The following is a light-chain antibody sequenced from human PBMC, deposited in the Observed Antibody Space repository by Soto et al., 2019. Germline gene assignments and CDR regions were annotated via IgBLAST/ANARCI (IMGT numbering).Light chain of an antibody. Sequence: QSALTQPVSVSGSPGQSVAISCTGNSSGVGTFNLVSWYQQHPGRAPKLIIYEVNKRPSGISSRFSASKSGNTASLTISGLQADDEADYYCYSFAGFNTQFGGGTQLTVL. CDR1: SSGVGTFNL. V-gene: IGLV2-23*02. CDR2: EVN. CDR3: YSFAGFNTQ. J-gene: IGLJ2*01.